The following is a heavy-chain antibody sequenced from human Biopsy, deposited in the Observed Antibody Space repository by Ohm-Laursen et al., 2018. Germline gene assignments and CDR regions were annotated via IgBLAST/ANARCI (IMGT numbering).Heavy chain of an antibody. J-gene: IGHJ4*02. CDR2: IYYSGIT. Sequence: SDTLSLTCTVSGGSIGSFFWSWIRQPPGKGLEWIGYIYYSGITNYNPSLRSRVTISVDRSKNQFSLELSSVTAADTAVYYCARVGAGAPSIDYFDYWGQGALVTVSS. CDR1: GGSIGSFF. V-gene: IGHV4-59*07. CDR3: ARVGAGAPSIDYFDY. D-gene: IGHD1-26*01.